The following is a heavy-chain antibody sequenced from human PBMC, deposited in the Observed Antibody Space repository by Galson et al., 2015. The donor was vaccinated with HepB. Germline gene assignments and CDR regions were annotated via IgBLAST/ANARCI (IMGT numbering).Heavy chain of an antibody. J-gene: IGHJ4*02. CDR3: AREYSSSSGLASPFDY. Sequence: SVKVSCKASGYTFTGYYMHWVRQAPGQGLEWMGWINPNSGGTNYAQKFQGRVTMTRDTSISTAYMELSRLRSDDTAVYYCAREYSSSSGLASPFDYWGQGTLVTVSS. D-gene: IGHD6-6*01. CDR1: GYTFTGYY. CDR2: INPNSGGT. V-gene: IGHV1-2*02.